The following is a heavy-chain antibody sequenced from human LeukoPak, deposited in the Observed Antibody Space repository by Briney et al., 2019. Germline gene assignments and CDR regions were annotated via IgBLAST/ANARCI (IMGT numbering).Heavy chain of an antibody. D-gene: IGHD3-22*01. Sequence: QSGGSLRLSCAASGFTFSSYAVHWVRQAPGKGLEWVALISYDGSNKYYADSVKGRFTISRDNSKNTLYVQMNSLRAEDAAVYYCARGGNGYYFFDYWGHGTLVTVSS. J-gene: IGHJ4*01. V-gene: IGHV3-30*04. CDR2: ISYDGSNK. CDR3: ARGGNGYYFFDY. CDR1: GFTFSSYA.